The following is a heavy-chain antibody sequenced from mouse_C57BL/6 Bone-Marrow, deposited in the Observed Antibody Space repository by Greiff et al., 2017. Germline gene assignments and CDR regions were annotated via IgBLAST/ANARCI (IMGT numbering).Heavy chain of an antibody. CDR3: TTRGDGSRSFAY. J-gene: IGHJ3*01. CDR2: IDPENGDT. D-gene: IGHD1-1*01. CDR1: GFNIQDDY. Sequence: VQLQQSGAELVRPGASVKLSCTASGFNIQDDYMHWVKQRPEQGLEWIGWIDPENGDTAYASKFQGKATITADTSSNTAYLQLSSLTSEDTAVYYCTTRGDGSRSFAYWGQGTLVTVSA. V-gene: IGHV14-4*01.